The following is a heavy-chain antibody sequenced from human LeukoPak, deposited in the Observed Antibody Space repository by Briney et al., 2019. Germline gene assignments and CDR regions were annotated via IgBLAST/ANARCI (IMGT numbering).Heavy chain of an antibody. Sequence: GASVKVSCKASGYTFTSYGISWVRQAPGQGLEWMGWINPNSGGTNYAQKFQGRVTMTRDTSISTAYMELSRLRSDDTAVYYCARDRCSSTSCYYGMDVWGQGTTVTVSS. CDR3: ARDRCSSTSCYYGMDV. V-gene: IGHV1-2*02. J-gene: IGHJ6*02. CDR1: GYTFTSYG. CDR2: INPNSGGT. D-gene: IGHD2-2*01.